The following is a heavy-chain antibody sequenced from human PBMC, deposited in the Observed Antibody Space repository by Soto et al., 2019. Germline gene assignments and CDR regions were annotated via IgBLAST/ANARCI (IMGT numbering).Heavy chain of an antibody. CDR2: IYHSGST. CDR1: GGSISSGGYS. J-gene: IGHJ4*02. Sequence: PSETLSLTCAVSGGSISSGGYSWSWIRQPPGKGLEWIGYIYHSGSTYYNPSLKSRVTISVDRSKNQFSLKLSSVTAADTAVYYCARAPTVTEFDYWGQGTLVTVSS. CDR3: ARAPTVTEFDY. V-gene: IGHV4-30-2*01. D-gene: IGHD4-17*01.